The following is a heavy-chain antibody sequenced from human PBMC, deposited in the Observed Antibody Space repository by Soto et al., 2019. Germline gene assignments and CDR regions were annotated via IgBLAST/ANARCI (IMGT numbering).Heavy chain of an antibody. D-gene: IGHD5-18*01. J-gene: IGHJ4*02. CDR2: INSDGSST. Sequence: PGGSLTLSCAAFRFTFSSYWIHWVRQAPGKGLVWVSRINSDGSSTSYANSVKGRFTISRDNATNTLYLKMNSLRAEDTAVYYRARAANWGQRTLVTVSS. CDR3: ARAAN. CDR1: RFTFSSYW. V-gene: IGHV3-74*01.